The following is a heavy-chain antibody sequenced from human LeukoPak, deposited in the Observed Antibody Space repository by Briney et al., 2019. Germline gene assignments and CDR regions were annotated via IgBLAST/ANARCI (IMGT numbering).Heavy chain of an antibody. D-gene: IGHD3-3*01. V-gene: IGHV3-33*08. Sequence: GGSLRPSCAASGFTFSSYWMSWVRQAPGKGLEWVAVIWYDGSNKYYADSVKGRFTISRDNSKNTLYLQMNSLRAEDTAVYYCARDPLLPIDYDFWSGYYSSMDVWGQGTTVTVSS. CDR1: GFTFSSYW. CDR3: ARDPLLPIDYDFWSGYYSSMDV. CDR2: IWYDGSNK. J-gene: IGHJ6*02.